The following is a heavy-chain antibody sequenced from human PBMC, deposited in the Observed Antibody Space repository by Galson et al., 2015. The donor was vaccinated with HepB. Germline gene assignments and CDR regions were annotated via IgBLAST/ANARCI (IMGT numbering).Heavy chain of an antibody. V-gene: IGHV3-30*18. CDR2: ISYDGSFK. D-gene: IGHD3-22*01. CDR3: AKGCPGRITMMINRSSGFDP. CDR1: GFTFSNYG. J-gene: IGHJ5*02. Sequence: SLRLSCAASGFTFSNYGIHWVRQAPGKGLEWMAVISYDGSFKYYAESVRGRFTVSRDPSRSKLYLQMDSLRPEDTAVYYCAKGCPGRITMMINRSSGFDPWGQGTLVTVSS.